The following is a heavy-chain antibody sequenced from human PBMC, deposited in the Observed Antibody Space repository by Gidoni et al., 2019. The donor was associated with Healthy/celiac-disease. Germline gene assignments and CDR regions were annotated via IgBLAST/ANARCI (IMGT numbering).Heavy chain of an antibody. CDR1: GFTFSSYS. CDR3: ARVDWFGENGMDV. CDR2: ISSSGSNI. Sequence: EVQLVESGGGLVKPGGSLRLSCAASGFTFSSYSMNWVRQAPGKGLEWVSSISSSGSNIYYADSVKGRFTISRDNAKNSLYLQMNSLRAEDTAVYYCARVDWFGENGMDVWGQGTTVTVSS. V-gene: IGHV3-21*01. J-gene: IGHJ6*02. D-gene: IGHD3-10*01.